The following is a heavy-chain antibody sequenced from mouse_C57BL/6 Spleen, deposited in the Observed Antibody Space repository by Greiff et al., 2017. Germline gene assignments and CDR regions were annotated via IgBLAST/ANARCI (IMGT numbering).Heavy chain of an antibody. CDR3: AEGCDGNYDEYALDN. J-gene: IGHJ4*01. CDR2: ISDGGSYT. CDR1: GFTFSSYA. V-gene: IGHV5-4*03. D-gene: IGHD2-1*01. Sequence: EVMLVESGGGLVKPGGSLKLSCAASGFTFSSYAMSWVRQTPEKRLEWVATISDGGSYTYYPDNVKGRFTISRDNAKNNLYLQMSHLKSEDTAMYYCAEGCDGNYDEYALDNRGQGTTDPVSS.